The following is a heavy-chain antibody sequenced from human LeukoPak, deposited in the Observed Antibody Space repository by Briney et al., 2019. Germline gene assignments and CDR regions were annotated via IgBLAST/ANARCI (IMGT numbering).Heavy chain of an antibody. Sequence: HPGGSLRLSCAASGFTFSSYGMHWVRQAPGKGLERVAVISYDGSNKYYADSVKGRFTISRDNSKNTLYLQMNSLRAEDTAVYYCAKHPLAYCGGDCYSNWFDPWGQGTLVTVSS. V-gene: IGHV3-30*18. CDR2: ISYDGSNK. D-gene: IGHD2-21*02. CDR1: GFTFSSYG. J-gene: IGHJ5*02. CDR3: AKHPLAYCGGDCYSNWFDP.